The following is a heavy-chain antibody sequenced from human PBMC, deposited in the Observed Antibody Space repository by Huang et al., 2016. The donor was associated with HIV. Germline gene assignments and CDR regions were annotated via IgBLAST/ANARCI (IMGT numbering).Heavy chain of an antibody. CDR3: ARGDLWFYYMDV. Sequence: QVQLVQSGSELMRPGASVKVSCKASGYIFTKYGINWVRQAPGQGLEWRGWINTDTGNPTYAQGFTGRFVFSLDTSVNTAYLQISRLKTEDTAVYYCARGDLWFYYMDVWGKGTTVTVSS. CDR1: GYIFTKYG. D-gene: IGHD3-16*01. CDR2: INTDTGNP. V-gene: IGHV7-4-1*02. J-gene: IGHJ6*03.